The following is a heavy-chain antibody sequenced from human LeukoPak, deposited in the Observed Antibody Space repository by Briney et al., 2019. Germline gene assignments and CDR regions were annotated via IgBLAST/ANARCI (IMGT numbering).Heavy chain of an antibody. V-gene: IGHV3-9*01. CDR1: GFTFDDYA. D-gene: IGHD2-2*01. J-gene: IGHJ6*02. Sequence: PGGSLRLSCAASGFTFDDYAMPWVRQAPGKGLEWVSGISWNSGSIDYADSVKGRFTISRDNAKNSLYLQMNSLRAEDTALYYCAKDVSSTRYYYYGMDVWGQGTTVTVSS. CDR2: ISWNSGSI. CDR3: AKDVSSTRYYYYGMDV.